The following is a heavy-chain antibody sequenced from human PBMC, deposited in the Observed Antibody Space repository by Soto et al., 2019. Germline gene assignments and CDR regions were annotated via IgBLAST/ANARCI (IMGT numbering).Heavy chain of an antibody. V-gene: IGHV2-5*01. CDR3: AHFCAYCGGDCYNYFDY. Sequence: QITLKESGPPLVKPTQPLTLTCTFSGFSLSTSGVGVGWIRQPPGKALEWLALIYWNDDKRYSPSLKSRLTITKDTSKNQVVLTMTNMDPVDTATYYCAHFCAYCGGDCYNYFDYWGQGTLVTVSS. D-gene: IGHD2-21*02. CDR2: IYWNDDK. CDR1: GFSLSTSGVG. J-gene: IGHJ4*02.